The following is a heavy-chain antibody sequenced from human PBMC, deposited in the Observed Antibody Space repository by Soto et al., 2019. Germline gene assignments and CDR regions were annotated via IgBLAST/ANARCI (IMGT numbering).Heavy chain of an antibody. Sequence: GGSLRLSCAASGFTFSSYAMHWVRQAPGKGLEWVAVISYDGSNKYYADSVKGRFTISRDNSKNTLYLQMNSLRAEDTAVYYCASDLVRRFDYWGHGTLVTVSS. CDR1: GFTFSSYA. CDR2: ISYDGSNK. V-gene: IGHV3-30-3*01. D-gene: IGHD2-21*01. J-gene: IGHJ4*01. CDR3: ASDLVRRFDY.